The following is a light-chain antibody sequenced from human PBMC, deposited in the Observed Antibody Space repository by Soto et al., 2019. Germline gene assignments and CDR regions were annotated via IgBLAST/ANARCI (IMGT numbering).Light chain of an antibody. CDR1: KLGDKY. CDR3: QAWDTSGV. CDR2: QDS. Sequence: SYELTQPPSVAVSPGQTASITCSGDKLGDKYACWYQQKPGQSPVLVIYQDSKRPSGIPERFSGSNSGNTATLTISGTQARDEADYYCQAWDTSGVFGTGTKVTVL. V-gene: IGLV3-1*01. J-gene: IGLJ1*01.